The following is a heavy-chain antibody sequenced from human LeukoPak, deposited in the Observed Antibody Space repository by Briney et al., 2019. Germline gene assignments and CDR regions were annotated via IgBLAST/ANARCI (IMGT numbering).Heavy chain of an antibody. V-gene: IGHV3-21*04. Sequence: GGSLRLSRAASGFTSSSYSMNWVRQAPGKGLEWVSSISSSSSYIYYADSVKGRFTISRDNAKNSLYLQMNSLRAEDTAVYYCAKGYGDPFDYWGQGTLVTVSS. CDR2: ISSSSSYI. D-gene: IGHD4-17*01. CDR1: GFTSSSYS. CDR3: AKGYGDPFDY. J-gene: IGHJ4*02.